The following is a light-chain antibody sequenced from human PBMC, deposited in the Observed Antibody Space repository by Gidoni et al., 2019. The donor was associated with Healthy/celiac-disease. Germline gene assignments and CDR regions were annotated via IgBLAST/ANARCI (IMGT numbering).Light chain of an antibody. CDR2: DAS. CDR1: QSVSSY. J-gene: IGKJ4*01. CDR3: QRRSNWPLT. V-gene: IGKV3-11*01. Sequence: EIVLTQSPATLSLSPGARATLACRASQSVSSYLAWYQQKPGKAPRLLIYDASNRGPGITARCSGSGSGADFTLTISSLAPEDFAVYYCQRRSNWPLTFGGGTKVEIK.